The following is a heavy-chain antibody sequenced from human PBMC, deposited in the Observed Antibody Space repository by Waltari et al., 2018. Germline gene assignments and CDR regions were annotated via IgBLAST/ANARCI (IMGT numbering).Heavy chain of an antibody. V-gene: IGHV3-21*02. CDR1: GFTFSPYS. J-gene: IGHJ4*02. CDR3: ARDGEFLRLGTTDY. CDR2: VGTTDSYI. D-gene: IGHD3-10*01. Sequence: EVQLVESGGGLVKPGGSLRLSCAASGFTFSPYSMSWIRQAPGKGVGGVSSVGTTDSYIYYANSVRGRFTISRDNAKNSRFLQMNGLRADDTGVYYCARDGEFLRLGTTDYWGQGTLITVSS.